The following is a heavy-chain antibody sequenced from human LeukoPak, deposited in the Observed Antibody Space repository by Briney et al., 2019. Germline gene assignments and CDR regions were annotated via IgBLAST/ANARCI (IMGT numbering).Heavy chain of an antibody. Sequence: PGRSLRLSCAASGFTFSSYTIHWVRQAPGKGLEWVALISSDGSNKFYANSVKGRFTISRDNSKKTVYLQMNSPRGEDTAVYSCARGATNDFWSGYGWFDPWGQGTLVTVSS. J-gene: IGHJ5*02. V-gene: IGHV3-30*04. CDR3: ARGATNDFWSGYGWFDP. CDR2: ISSDGSNK. D-gene: IGHD3-3*01. CDR1: GFTFSSYT.